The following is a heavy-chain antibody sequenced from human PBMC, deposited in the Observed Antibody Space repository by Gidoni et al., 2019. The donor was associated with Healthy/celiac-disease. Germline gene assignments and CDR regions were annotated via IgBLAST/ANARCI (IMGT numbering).Heavy chain of an antibody. D-gene: IGHD1-26*01. CDR2: MNPNSGNT. CDR1: GFTFTSYD. Sequence: QVHLSQSAPEVQTPGPSVKVSSSASGFTFTSYDINWLRQATGQGLEWMGWMNPNSGNTGYAQKFKGRVTMTRNTSISTAYMERSSLRAEDTAVYYCARRYGGSRTFDDWGQGTLVNVSS. V-gene: IGHV1-8*01. CDR3: ARRYGGSRTFDD. J-gene: IGHJ4*02.